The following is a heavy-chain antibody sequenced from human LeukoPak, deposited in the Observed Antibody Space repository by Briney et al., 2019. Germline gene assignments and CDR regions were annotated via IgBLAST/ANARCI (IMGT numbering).Heavy chain of an antibody. CDR3: ARDRTLITIFGVVTNAFDI. V-gene: IGHV3-7*01. CDR1: GFTFSSYA. D-gene: IGHD3-3*01. CDR2: IKQDGSEK. J-gene: IGHJ3*02. Sequence: PGGSLRLSCAAYGFTFSSYAMSWVRQAPGKGLEWVANIKQDGSEKYYVDSVKGRFTISRDNAKNSLYLQMDSLRAEDTAVYYCARDRTLITIFGVVTNAFDIWGQGTMVTVSS.